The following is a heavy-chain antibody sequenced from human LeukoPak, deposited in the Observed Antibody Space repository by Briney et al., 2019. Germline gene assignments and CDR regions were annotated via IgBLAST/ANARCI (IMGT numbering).Heavy chain of an antibody. CDR3: ARETSQKGAHYMDV. J-gene: IGHJ6*03. V-gene: IGHV4-30-4*07. CDR2: IYYSGST. Sequence: SQTLSLTCAVSGGSISSGGYSWSWIRLPSGKGLEWIGYIYYSGSTYYNPSLKTRVTISVDTSKNQFSLKLNSVTAADTAVYYCARETSQKGAHYMDVWGKGTTVTISS. D-gene: IGHD3-16*01. CDR1: GGSISSGGYS.